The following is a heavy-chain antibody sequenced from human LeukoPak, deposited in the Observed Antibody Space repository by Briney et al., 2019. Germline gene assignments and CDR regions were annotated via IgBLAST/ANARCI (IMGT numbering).Heavy chain of an antibody. CDR3: ARGYCTTSSCYVGWFDS. V-gene: IGHV1-2*02. CDR1: GYTLTELS. Sequence: ASVKVSCKVSGYTLTELSMHWVRQAPGQGLEWIGWLGPKSGGTKHAQKFQGRVTMTRDTSISTDYMELSSLSSDDTAVYYCARGYCTTSSCYVGWFDSWGQGTLVTVSS. D-gene: IGHD2-2*01. CDR2: LGPKSGGT. J-gene: IGHJ5*01.